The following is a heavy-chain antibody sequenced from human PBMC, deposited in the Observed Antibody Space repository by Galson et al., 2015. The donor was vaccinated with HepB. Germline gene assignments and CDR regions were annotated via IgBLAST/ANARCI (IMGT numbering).Heavy chain of an antibody. Sequence: SVKVSCKASGYTFGAYYTHWVRQAPGQGLEWMGRINPHNGGAIYARKFQGRVTTASDTSASTAYMELRRLRFDDTAIYYCARGLAAAGSWLDPWGQGTLVTVSS. V-gene: IGHV1-2*06. CDR2: INPHNGGA. CDR1: GYTFGAYY. CDR3: ARGLAAAGSWLDP. D-gene: IGHD6-13*01. J-gene: IGHJ5*02.